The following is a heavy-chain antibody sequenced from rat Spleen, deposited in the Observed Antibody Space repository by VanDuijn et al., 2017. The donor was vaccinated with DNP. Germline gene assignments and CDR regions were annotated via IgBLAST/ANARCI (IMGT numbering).Heavy chain of an antibody. Sequence: EVQLVESGGGLVQPGRSLKLSCTASEFTFSAYYMAWVRQAPAKGLEWVAYIGSPAYAPYYADSVKGRFTISRDNAKSTLYLQMNSLRSEDMATYYCVRWNSGHFDYWGQGVMVTVSS. CDR1: EFTFSAYY. CDR2: IGSPAYAP. V-gene: IGHV5-22*01. J-gene: IGHJ2*01. CDR3: VRWNSGHFDY. D-gene: IGHD4-3*01.